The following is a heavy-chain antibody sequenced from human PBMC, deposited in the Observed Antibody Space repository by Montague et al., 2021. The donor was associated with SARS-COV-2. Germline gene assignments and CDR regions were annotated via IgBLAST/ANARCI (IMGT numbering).Heavy chain of an antibody. CDR2: IYTSGST. Sequence: TLSLTCTVSGGSISSGSYYWSWIRQPAGKGLEWIGRIYTSGSTNYNPSLKSRVTISVDTSKNQFSLTLSSVTAADTAVYYCASGIAATYYYYMDVWGKGTTVTVSS. CDR1: GGSISSGSYY. D-gene: IGHD6-13*01. J-gene: IGHJ6*03. CDR3: ASGIAATYYYYMDV. V-gene: IGHV4-61*02.